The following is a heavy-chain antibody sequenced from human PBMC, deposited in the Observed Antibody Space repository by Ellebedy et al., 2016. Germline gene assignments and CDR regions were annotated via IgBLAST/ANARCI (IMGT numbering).Heavy chain of an antibody. CDR2: INGGNGNT. CDR3: AREDDYHFSP. Sequence: ASVKVSXXASGYTFTSFSVRWVRQAPGQRLEWMGWINGGNGNTKYSQSFQGRVTFTTDASASTAYMELSGLSSEDTAVYYCAREDDYHFSPWGQGTLVTVSS. J-gene: IGHJ5*02. CDR1: GYTFTSFS. V-gene: IGHV1-3*01. D-gene: IGHD4-11*01.